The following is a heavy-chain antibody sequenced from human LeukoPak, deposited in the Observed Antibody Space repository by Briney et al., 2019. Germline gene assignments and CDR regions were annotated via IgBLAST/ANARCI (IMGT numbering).Heavy chain of an antibody. J-gene: IGHJ6*02. Sequence: GGSLRLSCAASGFTFSSYAMSGVRQAPGKGLECGSAISGSGGSTYYADPAKGRFTISRDNSNNRLYLKMTRLRAEDTAVYYCAKGDSSIVVGVGMDVWGQGTTVTVSS. CDR2: ISGSGGST. V-gene: IGHV3-23*01. CDR3: AKGDSSIVVGVGMDV. CDR1: GFTFSSYA. D-gene: IGHD2-2*01.